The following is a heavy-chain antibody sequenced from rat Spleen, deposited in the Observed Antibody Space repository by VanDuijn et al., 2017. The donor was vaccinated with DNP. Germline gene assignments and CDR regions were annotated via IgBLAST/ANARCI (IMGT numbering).Heavy chain of an antibody. CDR2: ITNTGDSS. CDR1: GFTFNNYW. D-gene: IGHD1-11*01. V-gene: IGHV5-31*01. J-gene: IGHJ2*01. CDR3: TRGLRTTGLY. Sequence: EVQLVESGGGLVQPGRSLKLSCVPSGFTFNNYWMTWIRQAPGKGLEWVASITNTGDSSSYPYSVKGRFTISRDNTKNTLYLQVNSLRSEDTATYYCTRGLRTTGLYWGQGVMVTVSS.